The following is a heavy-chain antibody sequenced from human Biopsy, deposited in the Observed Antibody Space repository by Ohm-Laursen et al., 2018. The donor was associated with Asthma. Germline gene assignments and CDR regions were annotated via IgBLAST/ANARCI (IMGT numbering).Heavy chain of an antibody. V-gene: IGHV1-69*13. D-gene: IGHD5-12*01. CDR2: LIPVLGTA. CDR1: GDSLGSFLNYA. CDR3: ARGYSGTDRIVYYYSGMEV. J-gene: IGHJ6*02. Sequence: ASVKVSCKASGDSLGSFLNYAISWVRQAPRQGLEWMGGLIPVLGTADYAPMFEGRVTITADESTSTAYLELTSLRFEDTAVYYCARGYSGTDRIVYYYSGMEVWGQGTTVTVSS.